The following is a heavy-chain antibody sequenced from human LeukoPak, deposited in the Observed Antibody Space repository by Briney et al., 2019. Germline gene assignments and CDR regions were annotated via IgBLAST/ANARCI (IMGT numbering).Heavy chain of an antibody. D-gene: IGHD2-2*03. V-gene: IGHV3-64*01. CDR3: ARVDDFTYDF. J-gene: IGHJ4*02. CDR1: GFTFGSYA. CDR2: ITNDGGTT. Sequence: PGGSLRLSCAASGFTFGSYAMHWVRQAPGKGLEYVSAITNDGGTTFYANSVKGRFTISRDNSKNTLFPQMGSLRPEDMAVYYCARVDDFTYDFWGQGTLVTVSS.